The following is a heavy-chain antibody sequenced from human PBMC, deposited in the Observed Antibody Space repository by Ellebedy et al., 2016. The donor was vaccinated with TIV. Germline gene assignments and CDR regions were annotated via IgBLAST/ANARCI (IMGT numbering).Heavy chain of an antibody. CDR3: AKVKGGEY. CDR2: ISGRADST. Sequence: GESLKISCAASGFNFHNHAMNWVRKAPGKGLEWVSGISGRADSTYYADSVKGRFTISRDNSKNTLYLQMSSLRAEDTAVYYCAKVKGGEYWGQGTLVTVSS. D-gene: IGHD2-15*01. J-gene: IGHJ4*02. CDR1: GFNFHNHA. V-gene: IGHV3-23*01.